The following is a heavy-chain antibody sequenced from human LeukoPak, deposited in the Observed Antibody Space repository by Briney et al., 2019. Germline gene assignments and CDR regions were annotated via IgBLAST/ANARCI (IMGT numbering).Heavy chain of an antibody. CDR1: GYTFTSYG. J-gene: IGHJ4*02. Sequence: GASVKVSCKASGYTFTSYGISWVRQAPGQGLEWMGWISAYNGNTNYAQKLQGRVTMTTDTSTSTAYMELRSLRSDDTAVYYCARGNYHVLTGETFLDNWGQGTLVTVFS. V-gene: IGHV1-18*01. CDR3: ARGNYHVLTGETFLDN. D-gene: IGHD3/OR15-3a*01. CDR2: ISAYNGNT.